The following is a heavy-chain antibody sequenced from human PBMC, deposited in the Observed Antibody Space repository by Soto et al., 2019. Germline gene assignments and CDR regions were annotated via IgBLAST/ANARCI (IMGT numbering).Heavy chain of an antibody. CDR3: AREPRYGSSASCYGYFDY. D-gene: IGHD2-2*01. CDR2: INTDGSGT. CDR1: GFTFSSYW. V-gene: IGHV3-74*01. Sequence: EVQLVESGGGLVQPGGSLRLPCATSGFTFSSYWMHWVRQAPGKGLVWVSRINTDGSGTNYADSVKGRFTISRDNAKSTLYLQMNSLRAEDTAVYYCAREPRYGSSASCYGYFDYCGQGALVTVSS. J-gene: IGHJ4*02.